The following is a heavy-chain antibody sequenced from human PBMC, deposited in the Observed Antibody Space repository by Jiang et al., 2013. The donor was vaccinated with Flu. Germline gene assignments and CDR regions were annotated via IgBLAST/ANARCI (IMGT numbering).Heavy chain of an antibody. Sequence: VQLVESGAEVKKPGASVKVSCKASGYTFTSDDINWVRQATGQGLEWMGWLNPNSGNTGYAQKFQGRVTMTRDNSINTAYMELSSLTSEDTAVYYCARGGLYSSHLWGIYGMDVWGQGTTVTASS. J-gene: IGHJ6*02. V-gene: IGHV1-8*01. CDR1: GYTFTSDD. CDR3: ARGGLYSSHLWGIYGMDV. CDR2: LNPNSGNT. D-gene: IGHD6-13*01.